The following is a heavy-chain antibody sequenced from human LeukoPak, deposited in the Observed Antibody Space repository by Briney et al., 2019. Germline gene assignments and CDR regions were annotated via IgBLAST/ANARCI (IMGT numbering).Heavy chain of an antibody. V-gene: IGHV4-59*01. CDR3: ARDLKIGYNSGWYSFDY. D-gene: IGHD6-19*01. CDR1: GGSISPYY. J-gene: IGHJ4*02. Sequence: SETLSLTCTVSGGSISPYYWSWLRQPPGKGLEWIGYIYYSGTTNYNPSLKSRVTKSVDTSKNQFSLKLNSVTAADTAVYYCARDLKIGYNSGWYSFDYWGQGILVTVSS. CDR2: IYYSGTT.